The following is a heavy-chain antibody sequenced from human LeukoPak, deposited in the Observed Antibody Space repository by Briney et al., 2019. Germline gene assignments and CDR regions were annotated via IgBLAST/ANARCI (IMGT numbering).Heavy chain of an antibody. CDR1: GFTFGSYW. CDR3: ARVGASASFDY. J-gene: IGHJ4*02. D-gene: IGHD1-26*01. CDR2: IKQDGSEK. Sequence: GGSLRLSCAASGFTFGSYWMSWVRQAPGKGLEWVANIKQDGSEKYYVDSVKGRFTISRDNAKNSLYLQMNSLRAEDTAVYYCARVGASASFDYWGQGTLVTVSS. V-gene: IGHV3-7*01.